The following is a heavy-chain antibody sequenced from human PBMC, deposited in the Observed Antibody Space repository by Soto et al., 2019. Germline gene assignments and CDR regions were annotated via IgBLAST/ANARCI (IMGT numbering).Heavy chain of an antibody. J-gene: IGHJ4*02. CDR1: GYTFTSYA. CDR2: INAGNGNT. V-gene: IGHV1-3*01. CDR3: NIRRLIRLPTSYYYDSSGRFDY. D-gene: IGHD3-22*01. Sequence: ASVKVSCKASGYTFTSYAMHWVRQAPGQRLEWMGWINAGNGNTKYSQKFQGRVTITRDTSASTAYMELSSLRSEDTAVYYCNIRRLIRLPTSYYYDSSGRFDYWGQGTLVTVSS.